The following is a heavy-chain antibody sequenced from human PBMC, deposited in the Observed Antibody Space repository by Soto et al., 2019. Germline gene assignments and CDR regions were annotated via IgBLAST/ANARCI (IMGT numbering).Heavy chain of an antibody. CDR2: IYYSGST. J-gene: IGHJ4*03. CDR1: GGSISSGGYS. V-gene: IGHV4-61*08. Sequence: PSETLSLTCAVSGGSISSGGYSWSWIRQPPGKGLEWIGYIYYSGSTNYNPSLKSRVTISVDTSKNQFSLKLSSVTAADTAVYYCASWSTVTTNRLDALAAGGQGTLVPVSS. CDR3: ASWSTVTTNRLDALAA. D-gene: IGHD4-17*01.